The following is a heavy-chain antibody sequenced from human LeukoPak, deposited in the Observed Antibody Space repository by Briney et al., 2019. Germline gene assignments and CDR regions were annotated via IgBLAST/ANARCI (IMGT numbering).Heavy chain of an antibody. Sequence: SETLSLTCTVSGGSISSYYWSWIRQPAGKGLEWIGRVYTSGSTNYNPSLKSRVTMSLDTSKNQFSLRLSSVTAADTAVYYCARHKHRSYGSGIDWFDPWGQGTLVTVSS. CDR1: GGSISSYY. CDR3: ARHKHRSYGSGIDWFDP. J-gene: IGHJ5*02. CDR2: VYTSGST. D-gene: IGHD3-10*01. V-gene: IGHV4-4*07.